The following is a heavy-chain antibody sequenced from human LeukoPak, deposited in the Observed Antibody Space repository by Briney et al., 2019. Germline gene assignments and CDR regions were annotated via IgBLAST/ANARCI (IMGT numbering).Heavy chain of an antibody. CDR3: AKDLMRFLEWLPAPGFDY. CDR2: IRYDGSNK. V-gene: IGHV3-30*02. Sequence: PGGSLRLSCAASGFTFSSYGMHWVRQAPGKGLEWVAFIRYDGSNKYYADSVKGRFTISRDNSKNTLYLQMNSLRAEDTAVYYCAKDLMRFLEWLPAPGFDYWDQGTLVTVSS. D-gene: IGHD3-3*01. J-gene: IGHJ4*02. CDR1: GFTFSSYG.